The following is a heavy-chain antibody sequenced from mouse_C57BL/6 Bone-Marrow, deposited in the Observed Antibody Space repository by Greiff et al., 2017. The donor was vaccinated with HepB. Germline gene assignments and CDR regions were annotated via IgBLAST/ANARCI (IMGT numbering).Heavy chain of an antibody. Sequence: VQLQQSGAELVRPGASVKLSCTASGFNIKDDYMHWVKQRPEQGLEWIGWIDPENGDTEYASKFQGKATITADTSSNTAYLQLSSLTSEDTAVYYCTPYYYCSSSDYWGQGTTLTVSS. V-gene: IGHV14-4*01. CDR3: TPYYYCSSSDY. CDR1: GFNIKDDY. J-gene: IGHJ2*01. D-gene: IGHD1-1*01. CDR2: IDPENGDT.